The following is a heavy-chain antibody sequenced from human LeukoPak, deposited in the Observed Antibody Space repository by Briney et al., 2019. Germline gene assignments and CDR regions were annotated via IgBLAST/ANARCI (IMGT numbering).Heavy chain of an antibody. D-gene: IGHD3-22*01. CDR2: MNTNSGNT. CDR1: GYTFTNYD. V-gene: IGHV1-8*01. CDR3: AKTSGYYLDNWFDP. Sequence: GASVKVSCKASGYTFTNYDINRVRQATGQGLEWMGWMNTNSGNTGYAQKFQGRVTFTRNTSISTAYMELSSLRSEDTAVYYCAKTSGYYLDNWFDPWGQGTLVTVSS. J-gene: IGHJ5*02.